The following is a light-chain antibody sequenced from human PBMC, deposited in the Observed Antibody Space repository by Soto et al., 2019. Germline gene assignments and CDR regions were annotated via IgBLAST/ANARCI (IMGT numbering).Light chain of an antibody. CDR1: SSDIGDYTH. J-gene: IGLJ7*01. CDR3: CSYTSISTSAV. V-gene: IGLV2-14*01. CDR2: EVS. Sequence: QSALTQPASVSGSPGQSITISCTGTSSDIGDYTHVSWYQQHPGKAPKLIIYEVSDRPSGVSNRFSGSKSGNTASLTISGLQTEDEADYYCCSYTSISTSAVFGEGTQLTVL.